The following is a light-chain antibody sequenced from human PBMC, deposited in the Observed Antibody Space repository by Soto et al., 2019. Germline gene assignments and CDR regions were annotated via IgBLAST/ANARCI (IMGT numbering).Light chain of an antibody. J-gene: IGKJ1*01. V-gene: IGKV1-39*01. Sequence: DIQMTQSPPSLSASVGDTVTITCRASQSISTYLDWYQVTPGKAPKVLIYGASTLEDGVPSRFSGSGSGTDFTLSINNLQPEAFATYYCQQHYNLPPWTFGQGTKVEV. CDR2: GAS. CDR1: QSISTY. CDR3: QQHYNLPPWT.